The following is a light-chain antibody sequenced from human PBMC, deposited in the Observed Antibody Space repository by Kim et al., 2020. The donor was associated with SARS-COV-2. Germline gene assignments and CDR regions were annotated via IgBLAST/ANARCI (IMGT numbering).Light chain of an antibody. CDR3: CSYASGSTLI. CDR2: DVT. CDR1: TTDVGNYNF. J-gene: IGLJ2*01. Sequence: GQSITISCTGTTTDVGNYNFGSWYQHHPGEAPKVLIYDVTKRPSGVSNRFFGSKSGNTASLTISGLQTEDEADYYCCSYASGSTLIFGGGTQLTVL. V-gene: IGLV2-14*03.